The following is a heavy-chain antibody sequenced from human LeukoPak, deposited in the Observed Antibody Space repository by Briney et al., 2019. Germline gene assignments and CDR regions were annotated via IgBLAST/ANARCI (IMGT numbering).Heavy chain of an antibody. CDR1: GFTFSSYG. CDR2: ISYDGSNK. CDR3: AKDQTPRLVEGGEVDY. J-gene: IGHJ4*02. Sequence: GRSLRLSCAASGFTFSSYGMHWVRQAPGKGLEWVAVISYDGSNKYYAGSVKGRFTISRDNSKNTLYLQMNSLRTEDTAVYYCAKDQTPRLVEGGEVDYWGQGTLVTVSS. D-gene: IGHD6-6*01. V-gene: IGHV3-30*18.